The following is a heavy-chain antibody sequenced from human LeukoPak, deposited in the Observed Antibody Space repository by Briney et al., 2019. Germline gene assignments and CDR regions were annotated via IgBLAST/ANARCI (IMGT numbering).Heavy chain of an antibody. CDR2: IGSSGTNI. CDR1: GFTFSNYE. V-gene: IGHV3-48*03. J-gene: IGHJ4*02. CDR3: ARDSSGYYSPFDY. D-gene: IGHD3-22*01. Sequence: GGSLRLSCAASGFTFSNYEVNWVRQAPGKGLEWVSYIGSSGTNIYYADSVKGRLTISRDNARNSLYLQMNSLRAEDTAVYDCARDSSGYYSPFDYWGQGTLVTVSS.